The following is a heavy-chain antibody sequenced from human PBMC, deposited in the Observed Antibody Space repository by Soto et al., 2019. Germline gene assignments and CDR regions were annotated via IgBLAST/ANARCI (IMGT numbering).Heavy chain of an antibody. CDR1: GCTFTSYD. CDR3: ARGITSGYSAYYFDY. J-gene: IGHJ4*02. V-gene: IGHV1-8*01. D-gene: IGHD3-22*01. Sequence: ASVKVSCKASGCTFTSYDINWVRQATGQGLEWMGWVNPNSGNTGYAQKFQGRVTMTRNTSIRTAYMELSSLRSEDTATYFCARGITSGYSAYYFDYWGQGTLVTVSS. CDR2: VNPNSGNT.